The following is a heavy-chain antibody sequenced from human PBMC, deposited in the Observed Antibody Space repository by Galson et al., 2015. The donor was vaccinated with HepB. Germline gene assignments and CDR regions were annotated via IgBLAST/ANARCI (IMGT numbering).Heavy chain of an antibody. J-gene: IGHJ6*03. V-gene: IGHV5-51*01. D-gene: IGHD2-15*01. CDR3: ARHEVSRGGWYHYYYYMDV. CDR2: IYPGDSDT. CDR1: GYSFTSYW. Sequence: QSGAEVKKPGESLKISCKGSGYSFTSYWIGWVRQMPGKGLEWMGIIYPGDSDTRYSPSFQGQVTISADKSISTAYLQWSSLKASDTAMYYCARHEVSRGGWYHYYYYMDVWGKGTTVTVSS.